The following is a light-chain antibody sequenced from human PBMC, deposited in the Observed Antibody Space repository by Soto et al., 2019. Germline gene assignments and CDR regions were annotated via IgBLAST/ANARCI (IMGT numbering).Light chain of an antibody. Sequence: QSVLTQPPSASGTPGQRVTISCSGSSSNIGSNSVNWYQQLPKTAPKLLIYSDNQRPSGVPDRFSGSKSGTSASLAINGRQSEDEADYYCAAWDDSLTGVVFGGGTKLTVL. CDR3: AAWDDSLTGVV. J-gene: IGLJ2*01. CDR1: SSNIGSNS. V-gene: IGLV1-44*01. CDR2: SDN.